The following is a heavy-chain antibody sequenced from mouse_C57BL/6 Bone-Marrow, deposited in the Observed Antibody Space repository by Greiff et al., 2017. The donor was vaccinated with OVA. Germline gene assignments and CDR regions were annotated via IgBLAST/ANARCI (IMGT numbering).Heavy chain of an antibody. CDR3: AREENYYGSRREFDY. J-gene: IGHJ2*01. CDR2: IYPGSGST. D-gene: IGHD1-1*01. Sequence: VQLQQPGAELVKPGASVKMSCKASGYTFTSYWITWVKQRPGQGLEWIGDIYPGSGSTNYNEKFKSKATLTVDNSSSTAYMQLSSLTSEDSAVEYCAREENYYGSRREFDYWGQGTTLTVSS. V-gene: IGHV1-55*01. CDR1: GYTFTSYW.